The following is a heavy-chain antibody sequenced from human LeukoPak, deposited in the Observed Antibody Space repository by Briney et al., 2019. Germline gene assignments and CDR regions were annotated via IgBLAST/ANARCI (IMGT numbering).Heavy chain of an antibody. CDR2: IKRDGSEK. Sequence: GGSLRLSCAASDFTFSKYWMSWVRQAPGKGLEWVANIKRDGSEKNYGDSVKGRFTISRDNSKNTLYLQMNSLRAEDTAVYYCARELYYGSGSDGMDVWGQGTTVTVSS. CDR1: DFTFSKYW. D-gene: IGHD3-10*01. J-gene: IGHJ6*02. CDR3: ARELYYGSGSDGMDV. V-gene: IGHV3-7*03.